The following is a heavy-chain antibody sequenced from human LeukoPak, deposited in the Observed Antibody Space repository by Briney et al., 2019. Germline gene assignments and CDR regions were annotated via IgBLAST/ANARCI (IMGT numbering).Heavy chain of an antibody. V-gene: IGHV3-74*01. CDR2: INSDGSST. CDR3: ARGNGDYEGGLDY. D-gene: IGHD4-17*01. J-gene: IGHJ4*02. CDR1: GFTVSSNY. Sequence: GGSLRLSCAASGFTVSSNYMSWVRQAPGKGLVWVSRINSDGSSTSYADSVKGRFTISRDNAKNTLYLQMNSLRAEDTAVYYCARGNGDYEGGLDYWGQGTLVTVSS.